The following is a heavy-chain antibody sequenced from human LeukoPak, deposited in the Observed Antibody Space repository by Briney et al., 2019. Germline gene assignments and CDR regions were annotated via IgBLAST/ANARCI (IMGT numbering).Heavy chain of an antibody. D-gene: IGHD3-10*01. V-gene: IGHV5-10-1*01. CDR2: IDPSDSYT. CDR1: GYSFTSYW. Sequence: GESLGISCKGSGYSFTSYWISWVRQMPGKGLEWMGRIDPSDSYTNYSPSFQGHVTISADKSISTAYLQWSSLKASDTAMYYCARHLGQGGWLQWFGEQYYYYGMDVWGKGTTVTVSS. J-gene: IGHJ6*04. CDR3: ARHLGQGGWLQWFGEQYYYYGMDV.